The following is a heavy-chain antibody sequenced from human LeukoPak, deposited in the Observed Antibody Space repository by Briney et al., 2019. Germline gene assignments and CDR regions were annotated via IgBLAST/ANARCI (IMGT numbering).Heavy chain of an antibody. Sequence: ASVKVSCKASGYTFTGYYMHWVRQAPGQGLEWMGWINPNSGGTNYAQKFQGRVTMTRDTSISTAYMELSRLRSDDTTVYYCARENILLMVDTIRDYYYGMDVWGQGTTVTVSS. CDR2: INPNSGGT. D-gene: IGHD2-8*01. V-gene: IGHV1-2*02. J-gene: IGHJ6*02. CDR3: ARENILLMVDTIRDYYYGMDV. CDR1: GYTFTGYY.